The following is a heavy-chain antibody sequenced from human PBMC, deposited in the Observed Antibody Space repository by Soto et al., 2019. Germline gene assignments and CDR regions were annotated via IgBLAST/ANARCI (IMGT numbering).Heavy chain of an antibody. CDR3: VGRRPRGPRDLANFDY. CDR2: ISYDGSNK. CDR1: GFTFSSYG. V-gene: IGHV3-30*03. D-gene: IGHD3-16*01. Sequence: PGGSLRLSCAASGFTFSSYGMHWVRQAPGKGLEWVAVISYDGSNKYYADSVKGRFTISRDNSKNTLYLQMNSLRAEDTAVYYCVGRRPRGPRDLANFDYWGQGTLVTVSS. J-gene: IGHJ4*02.